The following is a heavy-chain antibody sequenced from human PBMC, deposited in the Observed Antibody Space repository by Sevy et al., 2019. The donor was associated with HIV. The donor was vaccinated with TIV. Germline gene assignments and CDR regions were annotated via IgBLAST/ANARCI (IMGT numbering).Heavy chain of an antibody. CDR2: ISSSSYI. Sequence: GGSLRLSCAASGFTFSSYSMNWVRQAPGKGLEWVSSISSSSYIYYADSVKGRFTISRDNAKNSLYLQMNSLRAEDTAVYYCASALYAYDSSGYYQSPLGYWGQGTLVTVSS. CDR1: GFTFSSYS. J-gene: IGHJ4*02. V-gene: IGHV3-21*01. D-gene: IGHD3-22*01. CDR3: ASALYAYDSSGYYQSPLGY.